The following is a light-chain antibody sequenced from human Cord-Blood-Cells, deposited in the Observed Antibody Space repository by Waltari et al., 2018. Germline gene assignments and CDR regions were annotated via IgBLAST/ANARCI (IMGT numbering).Light chain of an antibody. CDR3: CSYAGSSTFYV. V-gene: IGLV2-23*02. Sequence: QSALTHPASVSGSPGQSLTLPGTGTSSDVGSYNLVSWYQQHPGKAPKLMIYEVSKRPSGVSNRFSGSKSGNTASLTISGLQAEDEADYYCCSYAGSSTFYVFGTGTKVTVL. CDR2: EVS. J-gene: IGLJ1*01. CDR1: SSDVGSYNL.